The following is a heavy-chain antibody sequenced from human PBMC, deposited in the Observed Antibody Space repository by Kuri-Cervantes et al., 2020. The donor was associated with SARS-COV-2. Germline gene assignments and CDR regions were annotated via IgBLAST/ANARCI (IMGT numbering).Heavy chain of an antibody. Sequence: GESLKISCVASGFPLSTYAMNWVRQAPGKGLEWVSSISSSSSYIYYADSVKGRFTISRDNAKNSLYLQMNSLRAEDTAVYYCARDNVGYYYYGMDVWGQGTTVTVSS. V-gene: IGHV3-21*01. CDR2: ISSSSSYI. J-gene: IGHJ6*02. CDR3: ARDNVGYYYYGMDV. D-gene: IGHD2-8*01. CDR1: GFPLSTYA.